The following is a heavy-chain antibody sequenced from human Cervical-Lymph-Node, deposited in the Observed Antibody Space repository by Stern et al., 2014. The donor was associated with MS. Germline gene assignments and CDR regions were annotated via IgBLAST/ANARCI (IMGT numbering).Heavy chain of an antibody. D-gene: IGHD2-8*01. CDR3: ARDYEDTSMLFDH. Sequence: VQLVESGGAVVQPGRSLRLSCEASGVTFSSYGMHWVRPAPGKGLEWVTVISYDGNPKSYAASCKGRFTISRDNSKNTLHLQMNSVTPDDTAIYYCARDYEDTSMLFDHWGQGTLVTVSS. CDR2: ISYDGNPK. J-gene: IGHJ4*02. V-gene: IGHV3-30*03. CDR1: GVTFSSYG.